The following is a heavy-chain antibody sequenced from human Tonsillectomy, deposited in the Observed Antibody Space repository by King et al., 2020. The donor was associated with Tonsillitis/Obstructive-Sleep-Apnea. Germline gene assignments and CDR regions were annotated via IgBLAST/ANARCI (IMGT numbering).Heavy chain of an antibody. J-gene: IGHJ3*02. CDR3: ARSMEGRSGLNAFDI. Sequence: VQLVESGGGVVQPGGSLRLSCAVSGFIFDDYAMHWARQAPGKGLEWVSLISWDGGTTYYAESVKGRFTISRDNSKNSLYLQMNSLRSVDTALYYCARSMEGRSGLNAFDIWGQGTMVTVSS. D-gene: IGHD3/OR15-3a*01. V-gene: IGHV3-43*02. CDR1: GFIFDDYA. CDR2: ISWDGGTT.